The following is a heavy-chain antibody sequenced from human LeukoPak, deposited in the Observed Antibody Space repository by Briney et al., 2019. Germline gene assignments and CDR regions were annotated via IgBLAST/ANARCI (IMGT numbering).Heavy chain of an antibody. D-gene: IGHD1-26*01. Sequence: ASVKVSCKASGYTFTGYYMHWVRQAPGQGLEWMGRINPNSGGTNYAQKFQGRATMTRDTSISTAYMELSRLRSDDTAVYYCARRVGATGGVNWFDPWGQGTLVTVSS. CDR3: ARRVGATGGVNWFDP. J-gene: IGHJ5*02. CDR1: GYTFTGYY. CDR2: INPNSGGT. V-gene: IGHV1-2*06.